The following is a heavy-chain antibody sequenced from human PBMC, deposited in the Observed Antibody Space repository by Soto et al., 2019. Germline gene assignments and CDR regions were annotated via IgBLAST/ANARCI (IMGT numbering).Heavy chain of an antibody. D-gene: IGHD3-3*01. CDR1: WFTFSSLA. CDR3: AKDRLTIFGVADDAFDI. CDR2: ISGSGGST. Sequence: GGSLRLPCAASWFTFSSLAMRWVRQAQGKGLEWVSAISGSGGSTYYADSVKGRFTISRDNSKNTLYLQMNSLRAEDTAVYYCAKDRLTIFGVADDAFDIWGQGTMVTVSS. V-gene: IGHV3-23*01. J-gene: IGHJ3*02.